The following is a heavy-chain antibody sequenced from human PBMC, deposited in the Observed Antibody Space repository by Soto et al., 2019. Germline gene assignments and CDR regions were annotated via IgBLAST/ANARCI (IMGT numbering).Heavy chain of an antibody. J-gene: IGHJ6*02. D-gene: IGHD3-10*01. V-gene: IGHV3-11*06. CDR1: GFSFSDSY. CDR3: ARDRGGYGPPDV. CDR2: ISGSSGYT. Sequence: QVQLVECGGGLVKPGGSLRLSCAASGFSFSDSYMSWVRQAPGKGLEWVAYISGSSGYTGYADSVKGRFTISRDNAKNSLYLQMNSLRVDDTVVYYCARDRGGYGPPDVWGQGTTVTVSS.